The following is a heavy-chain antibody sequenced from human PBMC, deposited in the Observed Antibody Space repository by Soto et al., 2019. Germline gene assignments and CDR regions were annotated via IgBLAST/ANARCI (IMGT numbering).Heavy chain of an antibody. CDR3: ASLGVAGYDAFDI. V-gene: IGHV5-51*01. D-gene: IGHD6-19*01. CDR1: GYSFTSYW. J-gene: IGHJ3*02. CDR2: IYPGNSDT. Sequence: GESLKISCKGPGYSFTSYWIGWVRQMPGKGLEWMGIIYPGNSDTRYSPSFQGQVTISADKSISTAYLQWSSLKASDTAMYYCASLGVAGYDAFDIWGQGTMVTVSS.